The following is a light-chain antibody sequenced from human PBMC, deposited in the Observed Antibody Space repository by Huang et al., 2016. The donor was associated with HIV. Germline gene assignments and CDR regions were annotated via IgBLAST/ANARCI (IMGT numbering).Light chain of an antibody. V-gene: IGKV1-NL1*01. CDR2: ATS. Sequence: DIQMTQSPSSLSASVGDRVTIICRASQGISKSLAWYQQKPGKAPKLLLYATSKLESGVPSRFSDSGSGTHYTLTISTLQPEDLATYYCQQYQRVPWTFGQGTKVAI. CDR1: QGISKS. CDR3: QQYQRVPWT. J-gene: IGKJ1*01.